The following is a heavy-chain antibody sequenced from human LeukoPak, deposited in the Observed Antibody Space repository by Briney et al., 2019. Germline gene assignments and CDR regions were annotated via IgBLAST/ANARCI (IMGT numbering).Heavy chain of an antibody. V-gene: IGHV3-30*18. Sequence: GGSLRLSYAASGFSFNTFAMHWVRQAPGKGPEWVAVISYDGRDTYYVDSVKGRFTISRDNSKNTLYLQMNSLRAEDTAVYYCAEDRTGIAVARTIDYWGQGTLVTVSS. CDR1: GFSFNTFA. CDR2: ISYDGRDT. D-gene: IGHD6-19*01. J-gene: IGHJ4*02. CDR3: AEDRTGIAVARTIDY.